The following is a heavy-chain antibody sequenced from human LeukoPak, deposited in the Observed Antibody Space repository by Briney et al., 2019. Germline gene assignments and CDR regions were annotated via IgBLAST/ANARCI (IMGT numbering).Heavy chain of an antibody. CDR1: GGSISSYY. CDR2: IYTSGST. D-gene: IGHD3-3*01. J-gene: IGHJ3*02. CDR3: ARHQRSYEAFDI. Sequence: SETLSLTCTVSGGSISSYYWSWIRQPAGKGLEWIGRIYTSGSTNYNPSLKSRVTMSVDTTKNQFSLKLSSVTAADTAVYYCARHQRSYEAFDIWGQGTMVTVSS. V-gene: IGHV4-4*07.